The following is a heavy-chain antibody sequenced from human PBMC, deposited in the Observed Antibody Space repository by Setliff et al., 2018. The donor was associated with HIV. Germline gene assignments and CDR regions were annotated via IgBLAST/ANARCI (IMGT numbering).Heavy chain of an antibody. CDR3: GKDRYDNYVWGSYHGPDF. J-gene: IGHJ4*02. V-gene: IGHV3-30*02. CDR2: IRYDGNNE. Sequence: PGGSLRLSCAASGFTFSTYGMHWVRQAPGMGLERVAFIRYDGNNENYADSVKGRFTISRDNSKNTLYLQMNSLRAEDTAVYYCGKDRYDNYVWGSYHGPDFWGQGTLVTVSS. CDR1: GFTFSTYG. D-gene: IGHD3-16*01.